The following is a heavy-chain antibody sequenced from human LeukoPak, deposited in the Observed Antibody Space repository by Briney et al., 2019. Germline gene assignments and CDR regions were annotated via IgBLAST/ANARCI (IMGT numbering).Heavy chain of an antibody. J-gene: IGHJ5*02. CDR2: INHSGST. Sequence: SETLSLTCAVYGGSFSGYYWSWIRQPPGKGLEWIGEINHSGSTNYNPSLKSRVTISVDTSKNQFSLKLSSVTAADTAVYYCARGRFRILNWSDPWGQGTLVTVSS. CDR1: GGSFSGYY. D-gene: IGHD2-15*01. V-gene: IGHV4-34*01. CDR3: ARGRFRILNWSDP.